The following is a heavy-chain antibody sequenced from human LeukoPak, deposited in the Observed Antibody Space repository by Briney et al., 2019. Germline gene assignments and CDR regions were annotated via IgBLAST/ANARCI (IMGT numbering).Heavy chain of an antibody. J-gene: IGHJ4*02. CDR3: ARNSEIAAVDTRIHYFDY. V-gene: IGHV3-7*01. D-gene: IGHD6-13*01. CDR1: GFIFSNYW. CDR2: MKQDGREK. Sequence: TGGSLRLSCAASGFIFSNYWMSWVRQAPGKGLEWVANMKQDGREKYLVDSVKGRFTISRDNAKNSVYLQMNSLRAEDTAVYYCARNSEIAAVDTRIHYFDYWGQGTLVTVSS.